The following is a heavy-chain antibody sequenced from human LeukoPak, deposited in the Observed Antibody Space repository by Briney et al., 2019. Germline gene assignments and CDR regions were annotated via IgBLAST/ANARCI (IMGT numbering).Heavy chain of an antibody. Sequence: PGGSLRLSCAASGFTFSDYYMTWIRQAPGKGLEWVSYISSSGTTTYYADSVKGRFTISRDNAKNSLSLQMNNLRVEDTALYYCAKDEHFTMIGMFDPWGQGTLVTVSS. CDR1: GFTFSDYY. CDR2: ISSSGTTT. J-gene: IGHJ5*02. CDR3: AKDEHFTMIGMFDP. D-gene: IGHD3-22*01. V-gene: IGHV3-11*01.